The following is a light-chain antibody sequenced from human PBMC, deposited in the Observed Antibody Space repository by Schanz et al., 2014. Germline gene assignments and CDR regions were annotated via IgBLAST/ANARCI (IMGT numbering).Light chain of an antibody. CDR3: QHYGSSPWT. V-gene: IGKV3-20*01. J-gene: IGKJ1*01. CDR2: GAS. Sequence: EILITQSPATLSVSPGQRATLSCRASHSVSTNLAWYQKKPGQPPRLLIYGASNMATGIPDRFSGSGSGTGFTLTISRLEPDDCAVYYCQHYGSSPWTFGQGTKV. CDR1: HSVSTN.